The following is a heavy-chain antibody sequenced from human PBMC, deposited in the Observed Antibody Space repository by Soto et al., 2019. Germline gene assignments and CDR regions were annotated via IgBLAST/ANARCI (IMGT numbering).Heavy chain of an antibody. D-gene: IGHD3-9*01. CDR3: TTLRLDP. CDR2: VNPNTGVT. J-gene: IGHJ5*02. V-gene: IGHV1-2*02. Sequence: ASVKVYCKASGYTFTAFYMNWVRQAPGQGLEWMGWVNPNTGVTKYAQKFQGRVTMTRDTSINTAYMELSGLTSDDTAVYYCTTLRLDPWGQGTLVTVS. CDR1: GYTFTAFY.